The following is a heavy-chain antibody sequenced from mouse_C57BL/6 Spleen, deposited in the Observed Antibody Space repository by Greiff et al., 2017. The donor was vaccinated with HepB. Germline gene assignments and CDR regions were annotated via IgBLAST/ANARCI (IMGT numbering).Heavy chain of an antibody. CDR1: GYTFTSYW. Sequence: QVQLKESGAELVKPGASVKMSCKASGYTFTSYWITWVKQRPGQGLEWIGDLYPGSGSTNYNEKFKSKATLTVDTSSSTAYMQLSSLTSEDSAVYYCARLYDGDYFDYWGQGTTLTVAS. CDR3: ARLYDGDYFDY. J-gene: IGHJ2*01. V-gene: IGHV1-55*01. D-gene: IGHD1-3*01. CDR2: LYPGSGST.